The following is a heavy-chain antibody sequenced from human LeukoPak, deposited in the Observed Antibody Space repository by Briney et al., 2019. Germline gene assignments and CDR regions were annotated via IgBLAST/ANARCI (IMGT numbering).Heavy chain of an antibody. CDR1: GYTFTSYG. J-gene: IGHJ6*03. CDR3: AGTGEQWLVSYYYYMDV. CDR2: ISAYNGNT. D-gene: IGHD6-19*01. V-gene: IGHV1-18*01. Sequence: GASVKVSCKASGYTFTSYGISWVRQAPGQGLEWMGWISAYNGNTNYAQKLQGRVTMTTDTSTSTAYMELRSLRSDDTAVYYCAGTGEQWLVSYYYYMDVWGKGTTVTISS.